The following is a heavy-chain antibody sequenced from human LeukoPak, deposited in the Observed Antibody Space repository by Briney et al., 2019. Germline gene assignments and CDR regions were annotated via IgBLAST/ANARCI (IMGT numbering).Heavy chain of an antibody. D-gene: IGHD4-17*01. Sequence: ASVKVSCKASGYTFTSYGISWVRQAPGQGLEWMGWFSAYNGNTNYAQKLQGRVTMTTDTSTSTAYMELRSLRSDDTAVYYCARGPPTVTYYYYGMDVWGQGTTVAVSS. CDR2: FSAYNGNT. V-gene: IGHV1-18*01. J-gene: IGHJ6*02. CDR1: GYTFTSYG. CDR3: ARGPPTVTYYYYGMDV.